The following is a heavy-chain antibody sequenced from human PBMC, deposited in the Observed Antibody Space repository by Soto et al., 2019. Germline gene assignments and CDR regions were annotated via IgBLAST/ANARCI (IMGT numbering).Heavy chain of an antibody. V-gene: IGHV4-61*01. CDR1: GGSVSGDSHY. CDR3: VREANYDMSGYLLDL. D-gene: IGHD3-22*01. J-gene: IGHJ4*02. CDR2: IHYTGST. Sequence: SETLSLTCTVSGGSVSGDSHYWTWIRQPPGKGLEWIGYIHYTGSTNYNPSLKSRVTRSVDTSNYQFSLKMTSVTAADTAMYYCVREANYDMSGYLLDLWGQVSLATLSS.